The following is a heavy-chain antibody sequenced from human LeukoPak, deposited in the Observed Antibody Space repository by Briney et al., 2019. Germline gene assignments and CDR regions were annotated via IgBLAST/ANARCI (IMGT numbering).Heavy chain of an antibody. CDR3: AKVPASYYFDY. CDR1: GFTFSSYA. CDR2: ITGSGGNT. J-gene: IGHJ4*02. Sequence: GGSLRLSCAASGFTFSSYAMSWVRQAPGKGLEWVSAITGSGGNTYYADSVKGRFTISRDNSKNTLYLQMNSLRAEDTAVYYCAKVPASYYFDYWGQGTLAPVSS. V-gene: IGHV3-23*01.